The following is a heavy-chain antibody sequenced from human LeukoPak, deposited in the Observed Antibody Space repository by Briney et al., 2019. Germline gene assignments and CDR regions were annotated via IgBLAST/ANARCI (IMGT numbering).Heavy chain of an antibody. CDR3: TRGPYSGSHWGWFGP. Sequence: ASVKVSCKASGHTFTDYYIHWVRQAPGQGLRWMGWINPKPGATFYAQNFQGRVIMTRDTSISTAYMELSRLRSDDTAVYYCTRGPYSGSHWGWFGPWGQGTLVTVSS. CDR2: INPKPGAT. V-gene: IGHV1-2*02. J-gene: IGHJ5*02. D-gene: IGHD1-26*01. CDR1: GHTFTDYY.